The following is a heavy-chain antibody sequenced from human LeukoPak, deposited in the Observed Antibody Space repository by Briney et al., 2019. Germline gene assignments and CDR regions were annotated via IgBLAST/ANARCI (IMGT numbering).Heavy chain of an antibody. D-gene: IGHD3-10*01. CDR1: GFTFSSYG. CDR2: ISYDGSNK. CDR3: AKDFGSGITMVRGVPFYGMDV. J-gene: IGHJ6*04. Sequence: GGSLRLSCAASGFTFSSYGMPWVRQAPGKGLEWVAVISYDGSNKYYAGSVKGRFTISRDNSKNTLYLQMNSLRAEDTAVYYCAKDFGSGITMVRGVPFYGMDVWGKGTTVTVSS. V-gene: IGHV3-30*18.